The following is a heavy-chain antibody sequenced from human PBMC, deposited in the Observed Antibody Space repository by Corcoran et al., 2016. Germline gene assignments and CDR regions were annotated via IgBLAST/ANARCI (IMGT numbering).Heavy chain of an antibody. CDR2: ISYDGSNK. D-gene: IGHD1-26*01. J-gene: IGHJ4*02. CDR3: AKDTGRWELLSYFDY. CDR1: GFTFSSYG. Sequence: QVQLVESGGGVVQPGRSLRLSCAASGFTFSSYGIHWVRQAPGKGLEWVAVISYDGSNKYYADSVKGRFTISRDNSKNTLYLQMNSLRAEDTAVYYCAKDTGRWELLSYFDYWGQGTLVTVSS. V-gene: IGHV3-30*18.